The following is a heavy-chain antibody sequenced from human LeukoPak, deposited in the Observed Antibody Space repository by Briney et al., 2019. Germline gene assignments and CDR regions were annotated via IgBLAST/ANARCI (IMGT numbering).Heavy chain of an antibody. V-gene: IGHV4-34*01. D-gene: IGHD2-2*01. CDR3: ARLIVVFDY. CDR2: INHSGST. Sequence: SETLSLTCAVYGGSFSGYYWSWIRQPPGKGLEWIGEINHSGSTNYNPSLKSQVTISVDTSKNQFSLKLSSVTAADTAVYYRARLIVVFDYWGQGTLVTVSS. CDR1: GGSFSGYY. J-gene: IGHJ4*02.